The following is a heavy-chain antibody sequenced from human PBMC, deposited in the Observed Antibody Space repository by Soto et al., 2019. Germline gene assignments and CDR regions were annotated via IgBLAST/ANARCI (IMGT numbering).Heavy chain of an antibody. V-gene: IGHV3-13*01. CDR3: TRKTPTNGAFDI. D-gene: IGHD2-15*01. J-gene: IGHJ3*02. Sequence: GGSLRLSCAASGFTLSGYDIHWVRQATGKGLEWVSGIGSAGETYYEDSVKGRFTISRENAKSSLYLQMNSLRVWDTAVYYCTRKTPTNGAFDIWGQGTLVTVSS. CDR1: GFTLSGYD. CDR2: IGSAGET.